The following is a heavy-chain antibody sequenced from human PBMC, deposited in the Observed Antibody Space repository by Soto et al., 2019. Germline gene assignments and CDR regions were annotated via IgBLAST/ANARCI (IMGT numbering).Heavy chain of an antibody. CDR1: GFTFSSYA. CDR3: ACSTYYYDSRGDY. CDR2: ISGSGGST. J-gene: IGHJ4*02. V-gene: IGHV3-23*01. D-gene: IGHD3-22*01. Sequence: EVQLLESGGGLVQPGGSLRLSCAASGFTFSSYAMSWVRQAPGKGLEWVSAISGSGGSTYYADSVKGRFTISRDNSKNTLYLQMNSLRAEDTAVYYFACSTYYYDSRGDYWGQGSLVTVSS.